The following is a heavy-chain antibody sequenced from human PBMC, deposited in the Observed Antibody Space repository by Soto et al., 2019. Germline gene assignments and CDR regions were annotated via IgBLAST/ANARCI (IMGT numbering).Heavy chain of an antibody. D-gene: IGHD1-26*01. J-gene: IGHJ4*02. Sequence: KTSETRSLTCAVYGGSFSGYYWSWIRQPPGKGLEWIGEINHSGSTSYNPSLKSRVTLSVDTSKNQFSLKLSSVTSADTAVSYCAMSASWAPFDYCGQGTLVTVSS. CDR3: AMSASWAPFDY. V-gene: IGHV4-34*01. CDR1: GGSFSGYY. CDR2: INHSGST.